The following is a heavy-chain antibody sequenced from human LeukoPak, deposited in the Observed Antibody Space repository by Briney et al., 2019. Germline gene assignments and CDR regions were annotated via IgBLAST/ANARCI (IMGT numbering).Heavy chain of an antibody. V-gene: IGHV4-39*07. CDR1: GGSISSRSYY. J-gene: IGHJ4*02. CDR3: ARVFGSSLPYYFDY. Sequence: PSETLSLTCTVSGGSISSRSYYWGWIRQPPGKGLEWIGSMYYKGNTYLNPSLKSRVTMSVDTSKNQFSLKLSSVTAADTAVYYCARVFGSSLPYYFDYWGQGTLVTVSS. D-gene: IGHD6-13*01. CDR2: MYYKGNT.